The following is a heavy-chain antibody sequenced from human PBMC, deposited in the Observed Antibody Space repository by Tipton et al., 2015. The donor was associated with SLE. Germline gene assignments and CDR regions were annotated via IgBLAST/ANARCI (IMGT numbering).Heavy chain of an antibody. CDR1: GGSISSGSYY. D-gene: IGHD3-10*01. CDR3: ARRGLAYYYGSGRALDI. V-gene: IGHV4-61*02. Sequence: TLSLTCTVSGGSISSGSYYWSWIRQPAGKGLEWIGRIYTSGSTNYNPSLKSRVTISVDTSKNQFSLKLSSVTAADTAVYYCARRGLAYYYGSGRALDIGGQGTRVTVSS. J-gene: IGHJ3*02. CDR2: IYTSGST.